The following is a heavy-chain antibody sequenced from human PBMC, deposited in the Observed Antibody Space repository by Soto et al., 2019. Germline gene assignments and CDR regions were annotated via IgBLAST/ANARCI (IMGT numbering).Heavy chain of an antibody. J-gene: IGHJ6*02. CDR3: AREKKHQSLGGRFGMDV. V-gene: IGHV3-21*01. CDR2: IGSSGGYI. Sequence: GGSLRLSCAVSGFIFSDFSMNWVRQAPGKGLEWVASIGSSGGYIFYADSVKGRFTISRDNAKKSLDLQINSLRAEDTAVYYCAREKKHQSLGGRFGMDVWGQGTTVTVSS. D-gene: IGHD2-2*01. CDR1: GFIFSDFS.